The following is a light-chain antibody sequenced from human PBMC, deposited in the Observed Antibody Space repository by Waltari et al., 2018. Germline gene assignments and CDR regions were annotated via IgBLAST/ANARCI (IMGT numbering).Light chain of an antibody. J-gene: IGLJ3*02. CDR1: SSDVGIYHY. Sequence: QSALTQPASVSGSPGQSITISCTGTSSDVGIYHYVSWYQQQPGKATKHIISEVNTRPSGVSTRFSGSKSGNTASLTISGLQAEDEADYYCSSFTNINSQVVFGGGTKVTVL. CDR3: SSFTNINSQVV. V-gene: IGLV2-14*01. CDR2: EVN.